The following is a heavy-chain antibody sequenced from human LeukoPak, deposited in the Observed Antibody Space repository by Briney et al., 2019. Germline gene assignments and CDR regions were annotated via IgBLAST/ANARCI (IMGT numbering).Heavy chain of an antibody. V-gene: IGHV4-39*01. D-gene: IGHD1-26*01. Sequence: SETLSLTCTVSGGSISSSSYYWGWIRQPPGKGLEWIGSICYSGSTYYNPSLKSRVTISVDTSKNQFSLKLSSVTAADTAVYYCARRELTNDYWGQGTLVTVSS. CDR2: ICYSGST. CDR1: GGSISSSSYY. J-gene: IGHJ4*02. CDR3: ARRELTNDY.